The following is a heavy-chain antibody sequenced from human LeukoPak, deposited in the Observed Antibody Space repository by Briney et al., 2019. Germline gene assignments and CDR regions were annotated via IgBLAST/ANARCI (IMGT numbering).Heavy chain of an antibody. D-gene: IGHD5-24*01. CDR3: ARDYKYAFDN. CDR2: IGGGGGSP. CDR1: GFTLRNYD. Sequence: PGGSLRLSCAASGFTLRNYDMSWVRQAPGKGLEWVSTIGGGGGSPYYADSVKGRFTISGDKAKNSLYLQMNSLRVEDTAVYYCARDYKYAFDNWGQGTLVTVSS. J-gene: IGHJ4*02. V-gene: IGHV3-23*01.